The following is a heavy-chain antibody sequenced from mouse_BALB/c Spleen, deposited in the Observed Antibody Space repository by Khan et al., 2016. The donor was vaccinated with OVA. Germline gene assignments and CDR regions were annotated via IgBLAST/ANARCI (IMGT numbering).Heavy chain of an antibody. CDR1: GYSITSNFA. J-gene: IGHJ4*01. Sequence: EVQLQESGPGLVKPSQSLSLTCTVTGYSITSNFAWNWIRQFPGNKLEWMGYISFSGYPNYSPSLKSRISITRDTSNNQFFLQLHSVTTEDTATXYCSRSLYYGYSYALDYWGQGTSGTVSS. CDR2: ISFSGYP. V-gene: IGHV3-2*02. CDR3: SRSLYYGYSYALDY. D-gene: IGHD2-2*01.